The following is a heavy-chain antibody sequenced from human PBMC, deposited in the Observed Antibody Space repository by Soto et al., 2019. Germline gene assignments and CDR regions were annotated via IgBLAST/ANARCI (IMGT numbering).Heavy chain of an antibody. CDR1: GGSISSYY. Sequence: SETPSLTCTVSGGSISSYYWSWIRQPPGKGLEWIGYIYYSGSTNYNPSLKSRVTISVDTSKNQFSLKLSSVTAADTAVYYCAREQSFWSGYYTGVFDQWGQGTLVTFSS. V-gene: IGHV4-59*01. J-gene: IGHJ5*02. CDR2: IYYSGST. CDR3: AREQSFWSGYYTGVFDQ. D-gene: IGHD3-3*01.